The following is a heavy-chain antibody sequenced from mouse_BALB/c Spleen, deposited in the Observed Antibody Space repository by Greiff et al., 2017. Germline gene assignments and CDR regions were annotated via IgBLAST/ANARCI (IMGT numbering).Heavy chain of an antibody. V-gene: IGHV5-6*03. CDR3: ARHDGYYFDY. CDR2: ISSGGSYI. Sequence: EVMLVESGGGLVKPGGSLKLSCAASGFTFSSYGMSWVRQTPDKRLEWVATISSGGSYIYYPDSVKGRFTISRDNAKNTLYLQMSSLKSEDTAMYYCARHDGYYFDYWGQGTTLTVSS. D-gene: IGHD2-3*01. CDR1: GFTFSSYG. J-gene: IGHJ2*01.